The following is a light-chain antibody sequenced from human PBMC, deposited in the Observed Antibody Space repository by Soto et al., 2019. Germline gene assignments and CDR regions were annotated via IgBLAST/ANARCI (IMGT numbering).Light chain of an antibody. CDR1: QSVSSN. CDR3: QQYNSYSPT. CDR2: GAS. J-gene: IGKJ1*01. Sequence: ENVTTQSPGTLSVYPGERATLSCRASQSVSSNLAWYQQKPGQAPRLLVYGASTRATGIPARFSGSGSGTEFTLTISSLQSDDSATYYCQQYNSYSPTFGQGTKVDVK. V-gene: IGKV3-15*01.